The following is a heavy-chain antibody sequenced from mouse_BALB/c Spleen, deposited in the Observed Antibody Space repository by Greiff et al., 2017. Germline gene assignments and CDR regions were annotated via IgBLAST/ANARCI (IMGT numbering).Heavy chain of an antibody. CDR2: INSNGGST. J-gene: IGHJ4*01. D-gene: IGHD2-2*01. Sequence: EVQVVESGGGLVQPGGSLKLSCAASGFTFSSYGMSWVRQTPDKRLELVATINSNGGSTYYPDSVKGRFTISRDNAKNTLYLQMSSLKSEDTAMYYCARDSLYYVYDGLYAMDYWGQGTSVTVSS. CDR1: GFTFSSYG. V-gene: IGHV5-6-3*01. CDR3: ARDSLYYVYDGLYAMDY.